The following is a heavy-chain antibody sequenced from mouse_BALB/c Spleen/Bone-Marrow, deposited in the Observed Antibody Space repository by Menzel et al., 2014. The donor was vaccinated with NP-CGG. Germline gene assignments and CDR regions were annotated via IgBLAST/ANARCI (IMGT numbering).Heavy chain of an antibody. CDR1: GFDFSRYW. J-gene: IGHJ4*01. CDR2: INPDSSTI. D-gene: IGHD2-1*01. CDR3: ARRGNFSPYYAMDY. V-gene: IGHV4-1*02. Sequence: EVMLVESGGGLVQPGGSLKLSCAASGFDFSRYWMSWVRQAPGRGLEWIGEINPDSSTINYTPSLKDKFIISRDNAKNTLYLQMSKVRSEDTALYYCARRGNFSPYYAMDYWGQGTSVTVSS.